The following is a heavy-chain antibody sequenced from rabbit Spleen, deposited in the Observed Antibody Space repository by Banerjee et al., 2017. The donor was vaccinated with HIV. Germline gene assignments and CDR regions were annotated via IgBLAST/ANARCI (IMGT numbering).Heavy chain of an antibody. CDR1: GFSFSNSDY. Sequence: QSLEESGGDLVKPGASLTLTCTASGFSFSNSDYMCWVRQAPGKGLEWIACIDTNDGDTDYANWPKGRFTISKTSSTTVTLQMTSLTAADTATYFCARDPAYASSSGYNIPNLWGPGTLVTVS. J-gene: IGHJ4*01. CDR2: IDTNDGDT. V-gene: IGHV1S40*01. D-gene: IGHD1-1*01. CDR3: ARDPAYASSSGYNIPNL.